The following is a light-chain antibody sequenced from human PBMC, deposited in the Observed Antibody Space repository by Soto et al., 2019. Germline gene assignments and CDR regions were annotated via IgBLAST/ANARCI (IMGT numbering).Light chain of an antibody. CDR3: CSYAGSRPYV. CDR2: EAS. V-gene: IGLV2-23*01. Sequence: QSALTQPASVSGSPGQSITISCTGTSSDVGSYNLVSWYQHHPGKAPKLLIFEASKRPSGISNRFSGSKSDNTASLAISGLQAEDEADYYCCSYAGSRPYVFGTGTKVTVL. CDR1: SSDVGSYNL. J-gene: IGLJ1*01.